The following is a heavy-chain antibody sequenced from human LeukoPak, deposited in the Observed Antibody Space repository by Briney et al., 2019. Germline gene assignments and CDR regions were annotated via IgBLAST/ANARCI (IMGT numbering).Heavy chain of an antibody. CDR3: ARGGRVHFDY. V-gene: IGHV3-7*01. CDR1: GFTFRTFW. CDR2: INQDGSEK. J-gene: IGHJ4*02. Sequence: GGSLRLSCEASGFTFRTFWMSWVRQAPGKGLEWVANINQDGSEKYYVDSVRGRFTISRDNAKNSLYLQMNSLRDGDTALYYCARGGRVHFDYWGQGTLVTVSS.